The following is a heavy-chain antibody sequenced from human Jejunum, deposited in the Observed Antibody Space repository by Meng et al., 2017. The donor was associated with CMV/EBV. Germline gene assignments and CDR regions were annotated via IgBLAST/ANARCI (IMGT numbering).Heavy chain of an antibody. D-gene: IGHD1-26*01. CDR3: ATSFPDAWELLAY. V-gene: IGHV4-34*01. CDR1: GESFNTYY. CDR2: INYSGST. J-gene: IGHJ4*02. Sequence: CFAYGESFNTYYWPWLRQPPGKGLEWIGEINYSGSTNYNPSLKSRVTISVDTSKNQFSLNLNSVTAADTAVYYCATSFPDAWELLAYWGQGTLVTVSS.